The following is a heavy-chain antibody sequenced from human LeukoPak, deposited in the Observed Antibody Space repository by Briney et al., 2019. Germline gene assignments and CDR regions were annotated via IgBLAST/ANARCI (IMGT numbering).Heavy chain of an antibody. Sequence: PSETLSLTCNVSGGSVRSGSYYRTWIRQPPGKGLEWIGYIYSSGSTNYNPSLKSRVTISEGTSEDQFSLKMNSVTAADTAVYYCARVGLQYYYDSSGYYGPFDYWGQGTLVTVSS. J-gene: IGHJ4*02. D-gene: IGHD3-22*01. CDR1: GGSVRSGSYY. CDR2: IYSSGST. V-gene: IGHV4-61*01. CDR3: ARVGLQYYYDSSGYYGPFDY.